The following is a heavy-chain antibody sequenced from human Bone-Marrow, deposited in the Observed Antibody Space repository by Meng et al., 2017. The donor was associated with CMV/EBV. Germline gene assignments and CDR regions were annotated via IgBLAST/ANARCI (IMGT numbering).Heavy chain of an antibody. D-gene: IGHD3-3*01. V-gene: IGHV3-11*04. CDR3: ASAPYYDFWSGYYTGIWFDP. Sequence: GGSLRLSCAASGFTFSDYYMSWIRQAPGKGLEWVSYISSSGSTIYYADSVKGRFTISRDNAKNSLYLQMNSLRAEDTAVYYCASAPYYDFWSGYYTGIWFDPWGQGTLVTVSS. CDR1: GFTFSDYY. CDR2: ISSSGSTI. J-gene: IGHJ5*02.